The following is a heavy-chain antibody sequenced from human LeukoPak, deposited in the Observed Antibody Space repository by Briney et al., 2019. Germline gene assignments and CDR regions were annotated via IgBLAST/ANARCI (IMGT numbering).Heavy chain of an antibody. CDR3: AKGRTRGVLRFLEWEYFDY. V-gene: IGHV3-30*18. J-gene: IGHJ4*02. CDR1: GFTFSSYG. Sequence: GGSLRLSCAASGFTFSSYGMHWVRQAPGKGLEWVAVISYDGSNKYYADSVKGRFTISRDNSKNTLYLQMNSLRAEDTAVYYCAKGRTRGVLRFLEWEYFDYWGQGTLVTVSS. CDR2: ISYDGSNK. D-gene: IGHD3-3*01.